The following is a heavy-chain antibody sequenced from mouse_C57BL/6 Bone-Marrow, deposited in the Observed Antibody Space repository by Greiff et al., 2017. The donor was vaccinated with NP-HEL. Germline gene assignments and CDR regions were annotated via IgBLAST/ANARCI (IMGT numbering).Heavy chain of an antibody. CDR2: IYPGSGNT. Sequence: QVQLQQSGPELVKPGASVKISCKASGYSFISYYIHWVKQRPGQGLEWIGWIYPGSGNTKYNEKFKGKATLTADTSSSTAYMQLSSLTSEDSAVYYCARDITTVEAWFAYWGQGTLVTVSA. CDR3: ARDITTVEAWFAY. J-gene: IGHJ3*01. V-gene: IGHV1-66*01. D-gene: IGHD1-1*01. CDR1: GYSFISYY.